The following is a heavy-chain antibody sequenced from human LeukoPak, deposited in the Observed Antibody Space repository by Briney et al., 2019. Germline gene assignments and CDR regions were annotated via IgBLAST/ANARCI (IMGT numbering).Heavy chain of an antibody. J-gene: IGHJ4*02. V-gene: IGHV4-34*01. D-gene: IGHD6-19*01. CDR3: ARGRQWLRHYYFDY. CDR1: GGSFSGYY. Sequence: SETLSLTCAVYGGSFSGYYWSWIRQPPGKGLEWIGEINHSGSTNYSPSLKSRVTISVDTSKNQFSLKLSSVTAADTAVYYCARGRQWLRHYYFDYWGQGTLATVSS. CDR2: INHSGST.